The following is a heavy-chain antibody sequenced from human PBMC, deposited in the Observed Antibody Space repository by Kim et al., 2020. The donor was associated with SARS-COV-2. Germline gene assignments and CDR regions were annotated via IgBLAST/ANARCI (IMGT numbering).Heavy chain of an antibody. CDR1: GGSISSSSYY. J-gene: IGHJ4*02. V-gene: IGHV4-39*01. Sequence: SETLYLTCTVSGGSISSSSYYWGWIRQPPGKGLEWIGSIYYSGSTYYNPSLKSRVTISVDTSKNQFSLKLSSVTAADTAVYYCARHDPQWLRFEGYFDYWGQGTLVTVSS. D-gene: IGHD5-12*01. CDR2: IYYSGST. CDR3: ARHDPQWLRFEGYFDY.